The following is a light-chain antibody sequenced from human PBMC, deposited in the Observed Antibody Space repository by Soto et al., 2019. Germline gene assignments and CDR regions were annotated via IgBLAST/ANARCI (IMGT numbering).Light chain of an antibody. CDR3: LQHNSYPLT. J-gene: IGKJ4*01. Sequence: DIPMTQSPSSLSASVGDRVTITCRASQDIGNDLGWYQQIPGKAPKRLIYAASSLQSGVPSRFSGSGSGTEFTLTISSLQPEDFATYYCLQHNSYPLTFGGGTKVEIK. V-gene: IGKV1-17*01. CDR1: QDIGND. CDR2: AAS.